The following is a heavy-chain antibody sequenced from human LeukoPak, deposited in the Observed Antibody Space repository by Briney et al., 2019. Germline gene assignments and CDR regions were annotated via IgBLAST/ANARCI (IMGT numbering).Heavy chain of an antibody. Sequence: PSETLSLTCTVSGGSISSSSYYWGWIRQPAGKGLEWIGRIYTSGSTNYNPSLKSRVTISVDTSKNQFSLKLSSVTAADTAVYYCARFPGSGWYSWFDPWGQGTLVTVSS. CDR3: ARFPGSGWYSWFDP. CDR1: GGSISSSSYY. J-gene: IGHJ5*02. D-gene: IGHD6-19*01. CDR2: IYTSGST. V-gene: IGHV4-61*02.